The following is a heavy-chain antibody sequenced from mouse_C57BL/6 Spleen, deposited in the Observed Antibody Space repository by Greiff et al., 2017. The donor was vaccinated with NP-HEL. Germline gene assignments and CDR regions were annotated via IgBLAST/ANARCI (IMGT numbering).Heavy chain of an antibody. V-gene: IGHV2-6*03. D-gene: IGHD1-1*01. CDR1: GFSLTSYG. Sequence: VKVVESGPGLVAPSQSLSITCTVSGFSLTSYGVHWVRQPPGKGLEWLVVIWSDGSTTYNSALKSRLSISKDNSKSQVFLKMNSLQTDDTAMYYCARLGDYYGSSHPWFAYWGQGTLVTVSA. J-gene: IGHJ3*01. CDR3: ARLGDYYGSSHPWFAY. CDR2: IWSDGST.